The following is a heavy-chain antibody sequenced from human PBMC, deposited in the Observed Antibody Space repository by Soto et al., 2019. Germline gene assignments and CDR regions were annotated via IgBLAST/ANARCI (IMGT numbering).Heavy chain of an antibody. CDR3: ARVGQQLVPGLHG. J-gene: IGHJ4*02. Sequence: ASVKVSCKASGYTFTNYGITWVRQAPGQGLEWMGWMNPNCGNTGYAQKFQGRVTMTRNTSISTAYMELSILRSEDTAVYYCARVGQQLVPGLHGWGQGTLVTVSS. CDR1: GYTFTNYG. V-gene: IGHV1-8*02. CDR2: MNPNCGNT. D-gene: IGHD6-6*01.